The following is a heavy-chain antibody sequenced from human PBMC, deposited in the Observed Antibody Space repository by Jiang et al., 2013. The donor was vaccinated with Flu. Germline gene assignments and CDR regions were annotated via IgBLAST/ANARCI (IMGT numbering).Heavy chain of an antibody. CDR3: ARDHNDFWSGYADY. Sequence: VQLLESGGGLVQPGGSLRLSCAASGFTFSSYSMNWVRQAPGKGLEWVSYISSSSSTIYYADSVKGRFTISRDNAKNSLYLQMNSLRDEDTAVYYCARDHNDFWSGYADYWGQGTLVTVSS. CDR2: ISSSSSTI. V-gene: IGHV3-48*02. CDR1: GFTFSSYS. D-gene: IGHD3-3*01. J-gene: IGHJ4*02.